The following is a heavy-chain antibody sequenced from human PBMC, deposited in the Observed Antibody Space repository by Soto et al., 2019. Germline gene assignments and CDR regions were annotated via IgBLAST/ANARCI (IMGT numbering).Heavy chain of an antibody. V-gene: IGHV4-34*01. CDR3: ESREIAAISYDY. D-gene: IGHD2-21*01. Sequence: SETLSLTCAVYGGSFSGYYWSWIRQPPGKGLEWIGEITHSGSTNYNPSLKSRVTISVDTSKNQFSLKLSSVTAADPAVYYCESREIAAISYDYWGQGTLVTVSS. J-gene: IGHJ4*02. CDR1: GGSFSGYY. CDR2: ITHSGST.